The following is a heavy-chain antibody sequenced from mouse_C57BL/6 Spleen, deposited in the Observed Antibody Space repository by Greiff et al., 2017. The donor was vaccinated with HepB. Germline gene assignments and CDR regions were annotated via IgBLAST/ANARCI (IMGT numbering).Heavy chain of an antibody. Sequence: QVQLQQSGAELVRPGTSVKVSCKASGYAFTNYLIEWVKQRPGQGLEWIGVINPGSGGNNYKEKFKGKATLTADKSSSTAYMQLSSLTSEDSAVYFCARGDYSTAWFAYWGQGTLVTVSA. CDR2: INPGSGGN. D-gene: IGHD2-5*01. J-gene: IGHJ3*01. V-gene: IGHV1-54*01. CDR1: GYAFTNYL. CDR3: ARGDYSTAWFAY.